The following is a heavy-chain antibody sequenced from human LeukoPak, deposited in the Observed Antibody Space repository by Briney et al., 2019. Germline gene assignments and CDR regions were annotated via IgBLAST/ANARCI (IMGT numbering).Heavy chain of an antibody. J-gene: IGHJ4*02. Sequence: PSETLSLTCTVSGGSISTNNYYWGWVRQPLGKGLEWIATIYYSGSSYYNPSLKSRVTISVDTSKNQFSLKLSSVTAADTAVYYCARLAQGSGTYGFDYWGQGTLVTVSS. CDR1: GGSISTNNYY. V-gene: IGHV4-39*01. D-gene: IGHD3-10*01. CDR3: ARLAQGSGTYGFDY. CDR2: IYYSGSS.